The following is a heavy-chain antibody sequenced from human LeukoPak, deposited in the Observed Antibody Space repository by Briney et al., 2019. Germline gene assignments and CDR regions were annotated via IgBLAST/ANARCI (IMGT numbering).Heavy chain of an antibody. Sequence: GRSLRLSCTASGFTFSSYDMHWVRRATGKGLEWVSAIGTAGDTYYPGSVKGRFTISRENAKNSLYLQMNSLRAGDTAVYYCARSPNYYDSSGYGMDVWGQGTTVTVSS. D-gene: IGHD3-22*01. CDR2: IGTAGDT. CDR3: ARSPNYYDSSGYGMDV. J-gene: IGHJ6*02. V-gene: IGHV3-13*01. CDR1: GFTFSSYD.